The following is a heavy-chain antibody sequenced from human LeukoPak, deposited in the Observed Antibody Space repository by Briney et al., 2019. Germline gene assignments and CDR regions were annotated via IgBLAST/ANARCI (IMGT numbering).Heavy chain of an antibody. V-gene: IGHV4-34*01. J-gene: IGHJ3*02. CDR2: INLSGST. D-gene: IGHD3-22*01. CDR3: ARSPYYYYSSGYVDAFDI. Sequence: SETLSLTCAVYGGSFSGYYWSWIRHPPGKGLEWIGEINLSGSTNYNPSLKSRVTISVDTSKNQFSLKLSSVTAAHTAVYYCARSPYYYYSSGYVDAFDIWGQGTMVTVSS. CDR1: GGSFSGYY.